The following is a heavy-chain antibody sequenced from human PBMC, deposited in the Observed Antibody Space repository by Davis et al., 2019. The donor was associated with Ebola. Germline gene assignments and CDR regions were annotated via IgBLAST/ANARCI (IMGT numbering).Heavy chain of an antibody. CDR3: ARLGFLGGQLDF. CDR1: GGSISSYY. J-gene: IGHJ4*02. CDR2: IYYLGST. D-gene: IGHD3-16*01. V-gene: IGHV4-59*08. Sequence: SETLSLTCTVSGGSISSYYWSWIRQSPGKGLEWIGYIYYLGSTIYNPSLQSRVTISVDTSKNQFSLMLTSVTAADTAVYYCARLGFLGGQLDFWGQGTLVTVSA.